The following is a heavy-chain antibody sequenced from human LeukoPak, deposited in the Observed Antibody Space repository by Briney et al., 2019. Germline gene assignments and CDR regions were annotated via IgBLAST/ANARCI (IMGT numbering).Heavy chain of an antibody. CDR1: GYPFSNYD. J-gene: IGHJ5*02. Sequence: VSVKVSCKASGYPFSNYDINWVRQATGQGLEWMGWMNPNSGNTGYAQKFQGRVTMTRNTSISTAYMELSSLRSEDTAVYYCARGLKISGRYFGYWFDPWGQGTLVTVSS. CDR3: ARGLKISGRYFGYWFDP. V-gene: IGHV1-8*01. CDR2: MNPNSGNT. D-gene: IGHD3-9*01.